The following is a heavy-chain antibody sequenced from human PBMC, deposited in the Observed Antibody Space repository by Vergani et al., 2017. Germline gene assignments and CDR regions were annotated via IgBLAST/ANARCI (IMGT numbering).Heavy chain of an antibody. CDR3: ARSQMATNDFDL. CDR1: GYTFVNHP. CDR2: LSTYNHKT. J-gene: IGHJ4*02. V-gene: IGHV1-18*04. Sequence: QAQLGQSDSEVKKPGDSVTLSCNTSGYTFVNHPITWVRQAPGQGLEWMGWLSTYNHKTLYSQKVEGRVTMTSDTSSSTVFLELRRLTIYDTAIYYCARSQMATNDFDLWGRGTLVTVSS. D-gene: IGHD5-24*01.